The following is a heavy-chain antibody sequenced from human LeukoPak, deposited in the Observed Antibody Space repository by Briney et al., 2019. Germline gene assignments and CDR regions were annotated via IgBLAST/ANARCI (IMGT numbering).Heavy chain of an antibody. CDR1: GFTFRRYS. CDR3: ARKAGGYSYGPLDY. V-gene: IGHV3-48*01. Sequence: PGGSLRLSCAASGFTFRRYSMNWIRQAPGKGLEWISYINEGSNNIFYADSVKGRITISRDNAKNSLHLQMNSLRVDDTAVYYCARKAGGYSYGPLDYWGQGTLVTVSS. CDR2: INEGSNNI. D-gene: IGHD5-18*01. J-gene: IGHJ4*02.